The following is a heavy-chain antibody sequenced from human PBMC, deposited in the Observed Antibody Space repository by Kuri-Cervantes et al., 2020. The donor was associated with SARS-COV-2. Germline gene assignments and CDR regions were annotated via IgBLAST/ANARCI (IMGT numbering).Heavy chain of an antibody. Sequence: GESLKISCAASGFTFSSYGMTWVRQAPGRGLEWVSVISTSGAITDYADSAKGRFTISRDNSTNTVYLQMNSLRAEDTAVYYCLSGYYDFWSGYETPYYYYGMDVWGQGTTVTVSS. J-gene: IGHJ6*02. CDR1: GFTFSSYG. D-gene: IGHD3-3*01. CDR2: ISTSGAIT. CDR3: LSGYYDFWSGYETPYYYYGMDV. V-gene: IGHV3-23*01.